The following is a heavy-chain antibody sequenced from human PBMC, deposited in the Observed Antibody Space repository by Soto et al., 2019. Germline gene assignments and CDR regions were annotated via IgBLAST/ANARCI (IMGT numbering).Heavy chain of an antibody. CDR2: IYPGDSDT. V-gene: IGHV5-51*01. CDR3: ARFPIAAAANYYYYMDV. CDR1: GYSFTSYW. D-gene: IGHD6-13*01. J-gene: IGHJ6*03. Sequence: GESLKISCKGSGYSFTSYWIGWVRQMPGKGLEWMGIIYPGDSDTRYSPSFQGQVTISADKSISTAYLQWSSLKASDTAMYYCARFPIAAAANYYYYMDVWGKGTTVTVSS.